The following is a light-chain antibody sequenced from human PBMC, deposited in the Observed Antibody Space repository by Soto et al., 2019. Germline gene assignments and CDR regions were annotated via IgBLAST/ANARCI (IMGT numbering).Light chain of an antibody. CDR3: QQYGSSPRT. V-gene: IGKV3-20*01. CDR1: QSVGSS. Sequence: EIVMTQSPATLSVSPGERATLSCMASQSVGSSLAWYQQKPGQAPRLLIYDASNRATGIPARFSGSGSGTDFTLTISSLEPEDFAVYYCQQYGSSPRTFGQGTKVDIK. J-gene: IGKJ1*01. CDR2: DAS.